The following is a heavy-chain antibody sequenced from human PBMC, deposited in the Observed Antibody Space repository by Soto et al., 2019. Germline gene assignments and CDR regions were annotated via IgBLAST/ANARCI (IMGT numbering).Heavy chain of an antibody. CDR2: IRWQSGSI. D-gene: IGHD6-25*01. J-gene: IGHJ6*02. V-gene: IGHV3-9*01. CDR3: ANTKAGYRNGYNYYRRDV. Sequence: EVQLVESGGGLVQPGRSLRLSCAASGFTFHDYAMYWVRQAPGKGLEWVSGIRWQSGSIGYADSVKGRFTIARDNAKKHLERDMNCLRAEDTAFYYCANTKAGYRNGYNYYRRDVWGPGTKVTVS. CDR1: GFTFHDYA.